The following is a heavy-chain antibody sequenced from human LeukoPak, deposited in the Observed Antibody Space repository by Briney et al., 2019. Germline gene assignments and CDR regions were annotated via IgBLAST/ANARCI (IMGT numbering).Heavy chain of an antibody. V-gene: IGHV3-73*01. CDR3: TRQGYYDSSGYYHLRWFDP. D-gene: IGHD3-22*01. J-gene: IGHJ5*02. Sequence: GGSLRLSCAASGFTFSGSAMHWVRQASGKGLEWVGRIRSKANSYATAYAAWGKGRFTISRYDSKNTAYLQMNSLKTEDTAVYYCTRQGYYDSSGYYHLRWFDPWGQGTLVTVSS. CDR1: GFTFSGSA. CDR2: IRSKANSYAT.